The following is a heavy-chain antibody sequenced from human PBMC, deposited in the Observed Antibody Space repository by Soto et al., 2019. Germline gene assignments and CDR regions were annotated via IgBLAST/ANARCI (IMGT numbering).Heavy chain of an antibody. Sequence: QVQMVQSGAEVKKAGSSVKVSCKASGDTLNNYALSWVRQAPGEGLEWMGGIIPMFGTPNYAQKFQGRVTSSADKSTSTVYMELSSLRSEDTAVYFCAREQVSGTYSTYWGQGTPVTVSS. CDR3: AREQVSGTYSTY. D-gene: IGHD3-10*01. V-gene: IGHV1-69*06. CDR2: IIPMFGTP. CDR1: GDTLNNYA. J-gene: IGHJ4*02.